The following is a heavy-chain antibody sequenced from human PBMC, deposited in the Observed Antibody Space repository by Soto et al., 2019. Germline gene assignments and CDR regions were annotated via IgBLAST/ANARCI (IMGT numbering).Heavy chain of an antibody. CDR2: ISYDGSNK. CDR1: RFTFSSYG. D-gene: IGHD3-22*01. Sequence: GVSLRLSFAASRFTFSSYGMHWVRQAPGKGLEWVAVISYDGSNKYYADSVKGRFTISRDNSKNTLYLQMNSLRAEDTAVYYYANDWGNYEDSSGYYYVNAFDIWGQGTMVTVSS. J-gene: IGHJ3*02. CDR3: ANDWGNYEDSSGYYYVNAFDI. V-gene: IGHV3-30*18.